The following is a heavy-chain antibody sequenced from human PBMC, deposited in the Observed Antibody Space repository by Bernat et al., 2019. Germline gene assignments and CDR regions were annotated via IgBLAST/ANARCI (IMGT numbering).Heavy chain of an antibody. CDR3: ANKGSSSGWFC. CDR1: GFTFSSYA. D-gene: IGHD6-19*01. Sequence: QVQLVESGGGVVQPGRSLRLSCAASGFTFSSYAMHWVRQAPGKGLEWVAVISYDGSNKYYADSVKGRFTISRDNSKNTLYLQMNSLRAEETAVYYCANKGSSSGWFCWGQGTLVTVSS. CDR2: ISYDGSNK. J-gene: IGHJ4*02. V-gene: IGHV3-30-3*01.